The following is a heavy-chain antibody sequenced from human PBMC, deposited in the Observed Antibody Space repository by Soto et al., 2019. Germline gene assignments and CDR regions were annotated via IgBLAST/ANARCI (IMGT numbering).Heavy chain of an antibody. V-gene: IGHV1-69*02. Sequence: SVKVSCKTSGGTFSGYTISWVRQAPGQGLEWMGRIIPILGIANYAQKFQGRVTITADKSTSTAYMELSSLRSEDTAVYYCARAGDSIAVAGLEYFQHWGQGTLVTAPQ. J-gene: IGHJ1*01. CDR1: GGTFSGYT. CDR2: IIPILGIA. CDR3: ARAGDSIAVAGLEYFQH. D-gene: IGHD6-19*01.